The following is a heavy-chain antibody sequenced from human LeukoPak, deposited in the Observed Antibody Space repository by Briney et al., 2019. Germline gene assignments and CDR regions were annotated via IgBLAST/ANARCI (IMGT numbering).Heavy chain of an antibody. D-gene: IGHD4-17*01. J-gene: IGHJ6*02. CDR3: ARSNDYGDYDPYYYYGMDV. Sequence: GGSLRLSCAASGFTVSSNYMSWVRQAPGKGLEWVSVIYSGGSTYYADSVKGRFTISRDNSKNTLYLQMNSLRAEDTAVYYCARSNDYGDYDPYYYYGMDVWGQGTTVTVSS. CDR1: GFTVSSNY. CDR2: IYSGGST. V-gene: IGHV3-66*01.